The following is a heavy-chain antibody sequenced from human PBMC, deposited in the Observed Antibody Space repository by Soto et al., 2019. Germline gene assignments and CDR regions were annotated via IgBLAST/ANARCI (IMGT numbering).Heavy chain of an antibody. D-gene: IGHD2-15*01. Sequence: EVQLVESGGDLVQPGGSLRLSCAASGFTFSSYSMNWVRQAPGKGLEWVSHITDSSSTTYYADSVRGRFNISRDNSKVSLYLQMNSLRDEDSGVYYCARIYCSCGGCYQFDSWGQGTLVTVSS. CDR2: ITDSSSTT. V-gene: IGHV3-48*02. J-gene: IGHJ4*02. CDR3: ARIYCSCGGCYQFDS. CDR1: GFTFSSYS.